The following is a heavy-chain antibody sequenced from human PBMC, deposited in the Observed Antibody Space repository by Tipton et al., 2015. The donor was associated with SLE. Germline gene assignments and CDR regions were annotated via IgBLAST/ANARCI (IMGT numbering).Heavy chain of an antibody. D-gene: IGHD5-12*01. CDR2: MYNSGSP. J-gene: IGHJ4*02. CDR3: ARGGVGGYDYFDY. V-gene: IGHV4-31*02. CDR1: GGSISSGGYY. Sequence: LRLSCTVSGGSISSGGYYWSWIRQHPGKGLEWIGHMYNSGSPDYSPSLKSRVTISGDTSKNQFFLKMSSVTAADTAIYYCARGGVGGYDYFDYWGQGTLVTVSS.